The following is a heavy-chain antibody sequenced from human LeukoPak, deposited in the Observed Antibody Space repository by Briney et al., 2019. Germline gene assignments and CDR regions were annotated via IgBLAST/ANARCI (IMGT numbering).Heavy chain of an antibody. CDR3: AAAVPSHFDY. CDR2: INHSGST. D-gene: IGHD6-13*01. J-gene: IGHJ4*02. CDR1: GGSFSGYY. V-gene: IGHV4-34*01. Sequence: SETLSLTCAVYGGSFSGYYWSWIRQPPGKGLEWIGEINHSGSTNYNPSLKSRVTISVDKSKNQFSLKLSSVTAADTAVYYCAAAVPSHFDYWGQGTLVTVSS.